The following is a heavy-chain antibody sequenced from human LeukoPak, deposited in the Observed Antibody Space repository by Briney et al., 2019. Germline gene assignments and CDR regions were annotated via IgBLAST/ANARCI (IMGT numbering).Heavy chain of an antibody. J-gene: IGHJ6*03. D-gene: IGHD6-13*01. CDR1: GGSFSVN. CDR3: ARELWQQQGWDYYYYMDV. CDR2: IGHNGST. V-gene: IGHV4-34*01. Sequence: SETLSLTCAVYGGSFSVNRTWIRQPPGKGLEWIGEIGHNGSTNYNPSLKGRVTILVDTSKNQFSLKLSSVTAADTAVYYCARELWQQQGWDYYYYMDVWGKGTTVTVSS.